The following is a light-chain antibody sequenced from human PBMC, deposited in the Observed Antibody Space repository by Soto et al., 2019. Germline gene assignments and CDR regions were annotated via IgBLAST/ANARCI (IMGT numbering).Light chain of an antibody. CDR1: QSISSY. Sequence: LSASVGDRVTITCRASQSISSYLNWYQQKPGKAPKLLIYAASSLQSGVPSRFSGSGSGTDFTLTISSLQPEDFATYYCQQSYSTPITFGQGTRLEIK. J-gene: IGKJ5*01. V-gene: IGKV1-39*01. CDR3: QQSYSTPIT. CDR2: AAS.